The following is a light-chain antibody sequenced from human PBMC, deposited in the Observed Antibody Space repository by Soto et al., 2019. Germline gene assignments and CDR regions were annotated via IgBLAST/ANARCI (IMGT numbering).Light chain of an antibody. Sequence: DIQMTQSPSALSASVGDRVTITCRASQSIATWLAWYQQKPGKAPKVLIYKASTLESGVPSRFSGSGSWTEFTLIISSLQPDDFATYYCQQYKSDPWTFGQGTKVEIK. V-gene: IGKV1-5*03. CDR3: QQYKSDPWT. J-gene: IGKJ1*01. CDR1: QSIATW. CDR2: KAS.